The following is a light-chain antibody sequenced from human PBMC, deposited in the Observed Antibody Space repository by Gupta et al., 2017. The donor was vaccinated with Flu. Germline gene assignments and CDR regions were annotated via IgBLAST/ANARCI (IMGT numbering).Light chain of an antibody. J-gene: IGKJ5*01. CDR1: KSVSSH. CDR2: GAS. CDR3: QQRSKWPIT. V-gene: IGKV3-11*01. Sequence: PATLSLSPGERATLAVRASKSVSSHLVWYQQKPGQAPRLLMSGASNSATGIPARFSGSGSGTDFTLTIISLEPEDFAVYYCQQRSKWPITFGPGTRLEIK.